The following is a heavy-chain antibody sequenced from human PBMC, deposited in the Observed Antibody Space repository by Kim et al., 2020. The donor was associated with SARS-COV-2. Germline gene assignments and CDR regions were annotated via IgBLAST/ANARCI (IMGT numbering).Heavy chain of an antibody. CDR2: SST. J-gene: IGHJ4*02. V-gene: IGHV3-74*01. D-gene: IGHD3-10*01. Sequence: SSTGYADPVKGRFTISRDNAKNTLYLQMNSLRLEDTAVYYCTRGYGSDTNYWGQGSLVIVST. CDR3: TRGYGSDTNY.